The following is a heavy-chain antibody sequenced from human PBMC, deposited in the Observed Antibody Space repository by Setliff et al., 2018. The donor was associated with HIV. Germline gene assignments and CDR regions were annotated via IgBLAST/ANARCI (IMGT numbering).Heavy chain of an antibody. Sequence: PGGSLRLSCAASGFTFSNAWMSWVRQAPGKGLEWVGRIKSKTDGGTTDYAAPVKGRFTISRDDSKNTLYLQMNSLKTEDTGVYYCSRSLGSYFDSAGYLRYFDTWGQGTLVTVSS. V-gene: IGHV3-15*01. D-gene: IGHD3-10*01. CDR2: IKSKTDGGTT. CDR1: GFTFSNAW. J-gene: IGHJ4*02. CDR3: SRSLGSYFDSAGYLRYFDT.